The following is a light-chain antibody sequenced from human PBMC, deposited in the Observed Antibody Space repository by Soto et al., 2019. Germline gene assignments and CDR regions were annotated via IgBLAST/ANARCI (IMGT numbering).Light chain of an antibody. CDR1: QNISTW. CDR2: AAS. CDR3: QQAGSFPIT. V-gene: IGKV1-12*01. Sequence: DIQMTQSPSSVSASVGDRVAISCRASQNISTWLAWYQQKPGTAPKLLIYAASSLKSGVPSRFSGSGSGTDFTLTITSLQPEDFATYHCQQAGSFPITFGQGTRLEIK. J-gene: IGKJ5*01.